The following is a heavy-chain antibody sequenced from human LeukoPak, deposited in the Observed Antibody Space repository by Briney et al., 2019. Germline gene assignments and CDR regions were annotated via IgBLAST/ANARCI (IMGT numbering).Heavy chain of an antibody. Sequence: SETLSLTCTVSGGSISGYYWSWIRQPPGKGLEWIGYIYYTGNTKYNPSLKSRVTISEDTSKNQFSLKLSSVTAADTAVYYCARVGYCSGGSCYGRAFDIWGQGTMVTVSS. J-gene: IGHJ3*02. CDR1: GGSISGYY. D-gene: IGHD2-15*01. CDR3: ARVGYCSGGSCYGRAFDI. V-gene: IGHV4-59*01. CDR2: IYYTGNT.